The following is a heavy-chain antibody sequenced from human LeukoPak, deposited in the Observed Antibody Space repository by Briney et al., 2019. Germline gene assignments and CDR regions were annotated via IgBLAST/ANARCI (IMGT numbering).Heavy chain of an antibody. CDR3: ARESSEGWFDP. J-gene: IGHJ5*02. V-gene: IGHV4-38-2*02. D-gene: IGHD3-10*01. CDR2: IYHSGST. CDR1: GYSISSGYY. Sequence: SETLSLTCTVSGYSISSGYYWGWIRQPPGKGLEWIGSIYHSGSTYYNPSLKSRVTISVDTSKNQFSLKLSSVTAADTAVYYCARESSEGWFDPWGQGTLVTVSS.